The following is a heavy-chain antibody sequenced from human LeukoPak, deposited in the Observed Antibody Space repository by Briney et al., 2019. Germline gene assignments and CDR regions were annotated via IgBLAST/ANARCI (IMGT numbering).Heavy chain of an antibody. CDR1: GFTFDDYA. V-gene: IGHV3-9*01. Sequence: GGSLRLSCAASGFTFDDYAMHWVRQAPGKGLEWVSGISWNSGSIGYADSVKGRFTISRDNAKNSLYLQMNSLRAEDTALYYCAKDRTHNWNYVGNWFDPWGQGTLVTVSS. CDR2: ISWNSGSI. D-gene: IGHD1-7*01. J-gene: IGHJ5*02. CDR3: AKDRTHNWNYVGNWFDP.